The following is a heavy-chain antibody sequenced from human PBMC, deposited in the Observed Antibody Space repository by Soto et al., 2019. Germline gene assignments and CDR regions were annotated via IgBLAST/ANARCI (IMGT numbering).Heavy chain of an antibody. V-gene: IGHV4-59*01. J-gene: IGHJ5*02. CDR1: GDSISSYY. CDR3: ARGSPDMIVGNWFDP. D-gene: IGHD1-26*01. Sequence: SETLSLTCTVSGDSISSYYWSWIRQPPGKGLEWIGYIYYSGSTNYNPSLKSRVTISVDTSKNQFSLKLSSVTAADTAVYYCARGSPDMIVGNWFDPWGQGTLVTVSS. CDR2: IYYSGST.